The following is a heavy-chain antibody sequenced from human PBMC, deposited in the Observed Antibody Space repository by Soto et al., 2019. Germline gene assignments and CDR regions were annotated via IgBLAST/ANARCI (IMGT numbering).Heavy chain of an antibody. V-gene: IGHV3-21*01. D-gene: IGHD6-13*01. CDR2: ISSSSSYI. CDR3: ARGPNSSSWYYFDY. CDR1: GFSFSSYS. Sequence: PGGSMRLSCAASGFSFSSYSMNWVRQAPGKGLEWVSSISSSSSYIYYADSVKGRFTISRGNAKNSLYLQMNSLRAEDTAVYYCARGPNSSSWYYFDYWGQRTLVTVSS. J-gene: IGHJ4*02.